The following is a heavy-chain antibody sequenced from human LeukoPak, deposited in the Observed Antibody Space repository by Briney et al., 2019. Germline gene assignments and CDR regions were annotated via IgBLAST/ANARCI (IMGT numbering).Heavy chain of an antibody. D-gene: IGHD6-19*01. Sequence: ASVKVSCKASGYTFTSYGISWVRQAPGQGLEWMGWISAYNGNTNYAQKLQGRVTMTTDTSTSTAYMELRSLKSDDTAMYYCARESVAGTPFWDWGQGTLVTVSS. J-gene: IGHJ4*02. CDR1: GYTFTSYG. V-gene: IGHV1-18*01. CDR2: ISAYNGNT. CDR3: ARESVAGTPFWD.